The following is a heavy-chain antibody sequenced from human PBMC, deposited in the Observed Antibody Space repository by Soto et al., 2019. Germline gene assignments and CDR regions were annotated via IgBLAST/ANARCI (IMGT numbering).Heavy chain of an antibody. CDR3: AIYYDTRGHPV. Sequence: SETLSLTCTVSGGSISSYYWIWIRQPPGKGLEWIGYIYYSGSTNYSPSLKSRVTISVDTSKNQFSLKLNSATAADTAVYYCAIYYDTRGHPVWGQGTMVTVSS. V-gene: IGHV4-59*08. D-gene: IGHD3-22*01. J-gene: IGHJ3*01. CDR2: IYYSGST. CDR1: GGSISSYY.